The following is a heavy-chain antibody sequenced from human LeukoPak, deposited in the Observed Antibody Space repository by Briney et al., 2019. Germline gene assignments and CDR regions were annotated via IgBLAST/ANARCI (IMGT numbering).Heavy chain of an antibody. Sequence: SVKVSCKASGGTFSSYAISWVRQAPGQGLEWMGRIIPILGIANYAQKFQGRVTITADKSTSTAYMELSNLRSEDTAVYYCARSSCSSTSCLLFDTFDYWGQGTLVTVSS. D-gene: IGHD2-2*01. V-gene: IGHV1-69*04. CDR1: GGTFSSYA. CDR2: IIPILGIA. CDR3: ARSSCSSTSCLLFDTFDY. J-gene: IGHJ4*02.